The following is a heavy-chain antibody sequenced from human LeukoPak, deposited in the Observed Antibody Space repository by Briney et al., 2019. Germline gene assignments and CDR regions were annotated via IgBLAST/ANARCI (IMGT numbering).Heavy chain of an antibody. CDR1: GYTFTSYY. CDR3: ARDVGPRIRFSRY. V-gene: IGHV1-46*01. Sequence: ASVKVSCKASGYTFTSYYMHWVRQAPGQGLEWMGIINPSGGSTSYAQKFQGRVTMTRDTSISTAYMELSRLRSDDTAVYYCARDVGPRIRFSRYWGQGTLVTVSS. J-gene: IGHJ4*02. CDR2: INPSGGST. D-gene: IGHD3-16*01.